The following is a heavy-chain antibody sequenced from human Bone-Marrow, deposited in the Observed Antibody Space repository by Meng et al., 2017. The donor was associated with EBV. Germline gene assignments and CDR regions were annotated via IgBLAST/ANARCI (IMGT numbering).Heavy chain of an antibody. CDR2: IIPIFVTP. V-gene: IGHV1-69*06. J-gene: IGHJ4*02. Sequence: QGELVLSGAEVKKPGSSVKVSCKASGGTLNNYAISWVRQAPGQGLEWMGGIIPIFVTPNYARKFQGRVTITADKSTSTSYMELSSLRSDDTAVYYCARVKGLGATLGYYFDFWGQGTLVTVSS. CDR1: GGTLNNYA. CDR3: ARVKGLGATLGYYFDF. D-gene: IGHD1-26*01.